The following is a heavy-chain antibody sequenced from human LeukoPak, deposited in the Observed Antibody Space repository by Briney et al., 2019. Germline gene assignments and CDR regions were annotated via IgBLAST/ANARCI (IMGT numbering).Heavy chain of an antibody. CDR1: GFTFSSYW. CDR2: IKQDGSEK. V-gene: IGHV3-7*01. J-gene: IGHJ6*03. D-gene: IGHD2-2*01. Sequence: GGSLRLSCAASGFTFSSYWMSWVRQAPGKGLEWVANIKQDGSEKYYVDSVKGRFTISRDNAKNSLYLQMNSLRAEDTAVYYCARVQIDIVVVPAAEPFYYYYYYMDVWGKGTTVTVSS. CDR3: ARVQIDIVVVPAAEPFYYYYYYMDV.